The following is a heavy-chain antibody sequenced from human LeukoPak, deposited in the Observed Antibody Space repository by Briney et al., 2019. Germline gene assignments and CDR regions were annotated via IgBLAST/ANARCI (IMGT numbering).Heavy chain of an antibody. V-gene: IGHV3-53*01. CDR3: ARDPTGDAFDI. CDR1: GFTVSSNY. CDR2: IYSGGST. J-gene: IGHJ3*02. Sequence: SGGSLRLSCAASGFTVSSNYMSWVRQAPGKGLEWVSVIYSGGSTYYADSVKGRFTISRDNSKNTLYLQMNSLRAEDTAVYYCARDPTGDAFDIWGQGTMVTVSS. D-gene: IGHD4-11*01.